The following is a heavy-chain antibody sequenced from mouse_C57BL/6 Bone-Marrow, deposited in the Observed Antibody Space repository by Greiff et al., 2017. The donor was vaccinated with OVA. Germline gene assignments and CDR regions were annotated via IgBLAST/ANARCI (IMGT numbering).Heavy chain of an antibody. Sequence: VQLVESGAELVKPGASVKISCKASGYAFSSYWMNWVKQRPGKGLEWIGQIYPGDGDTNYNGKFKGKATLTADKSSSTAYMQLSSLTSEDSAVYFCARALTSYFDYWGQGTTLTVSS. D-gene: IGHD5-1*01. V-gene: IGHV1-80*01. CDR2: IYPGDGDT. CDR3: ARALTSYFDY. J-gene: IGHJ2*01. CDR1: GYAFSSYW.